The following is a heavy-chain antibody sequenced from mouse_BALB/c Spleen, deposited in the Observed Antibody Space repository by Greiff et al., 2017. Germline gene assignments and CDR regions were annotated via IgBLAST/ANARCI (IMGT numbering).Heavy chain of an antibody. V-gene: IGHV1S127*01. CDR2: IDPSDSET. CDR3: ARSGYYASYAMDY. D-gene: IGHD1-1*01. CDR1: GYSFTSYW. Sequence: QVQLQQSGPQLVRPGASVKISCKASGYSFTSYWMHWVKQRPGQGLEWIGMIDPSDSETRLNQKFKDKATLTVDKSSSTAYMQLSSPTSEDSAVYYCARSGYYASYAMDYWGQGTSVTVSS. J-gene: IGHJ4*01.